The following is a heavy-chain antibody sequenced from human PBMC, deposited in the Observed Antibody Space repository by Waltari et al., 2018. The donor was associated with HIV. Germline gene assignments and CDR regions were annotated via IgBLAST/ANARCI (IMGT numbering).Heavy chain of an antibody. CDR3: ARYPEAFDWLLGPYYFDS. V-gene: IGHV1-18*01. Sequence: VQLVQSGAEVKKPGASVKVSCKASGYTFTRAVLCWFRQAPGQGLEWMGWISAYNGNRNYAQKFQGRVTMTTDTSTITAYMELRSLRSDDTAVYYGARYPEAFDWLLGPYYFDSWGQGTLVTVSS. CDR2: ISAYNGNR. D-gene: IGHD3-9*01. J-gene: IGHJ4*02. CDR1: GYTFTRAV.